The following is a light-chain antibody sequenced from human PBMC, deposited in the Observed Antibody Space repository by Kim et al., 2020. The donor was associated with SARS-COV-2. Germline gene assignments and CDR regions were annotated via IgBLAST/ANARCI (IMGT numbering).Light chain of an antibody. J-gene: IGKJ4*01. Sequence: CPGYRATLSCRASQSVSNNNLALYQQKPDQTPRLLLSSVSRRATDIPDRFSGGGSGTDFTLSISGLGPVDFAVFYCQQYDSSPLTFGGGTKVDIK. CDR2: SVS. V-gene: IGKV3-20*01. CDR1: QSVSNNN. CDR3: QQYDSSPLT.